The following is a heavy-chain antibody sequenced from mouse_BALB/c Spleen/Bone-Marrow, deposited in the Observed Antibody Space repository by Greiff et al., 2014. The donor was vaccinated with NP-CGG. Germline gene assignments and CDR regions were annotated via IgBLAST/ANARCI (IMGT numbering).Heavy chain of an antibody. J-gene: IGHJ3*01. CDR2: IYPYSGGT. Sequence: VQLQQSGPELVRPGASVKISCKASGYTFTDYNTYWVKQSHGKSLEWIGYIYPYSGGTGYNQKFKSKATLTVDNSSTTAYMKLRSLTSEDSAVYYCARGNWDFAYWGQGTLVTVST. CDR1: GYTFTDYN. CDR3: ARGNWDFAY. D-gene: IGHD4-1*01. V-gene: IGHV1S29*02.